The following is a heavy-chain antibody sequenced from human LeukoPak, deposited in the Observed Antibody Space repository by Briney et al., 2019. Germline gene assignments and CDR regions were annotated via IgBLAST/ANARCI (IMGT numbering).Heavy chain of an antibody. D-gene: IGHD3-22*01. V-gene: IGHV4-59*01. CDR3: ARTAYDSYAFDI. Sequence: SETLSLTCTVSGGSINSYYWSWIRQPPGKGLEWIGYIYYSGSTNYNPSLKSRVTISVDTSKNQFSLKLSSVTAADTAVYYCARTAYDSYAFDIWGQGTMVTVSS. CDR1: GGSINSYY. J-gene: IGHJ3*02. CDR2: IYYSGST.